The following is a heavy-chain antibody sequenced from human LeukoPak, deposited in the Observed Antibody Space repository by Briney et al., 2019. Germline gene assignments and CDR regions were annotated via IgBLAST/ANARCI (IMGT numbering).Heavy chain of an antibody. V-gene: IGHV3-23*01. CDR2: ISDSGGRT. J-gene: IGHJ4*02. CDR3: AKRGVVIRVILVGFHKEAYYFDS. Sequence: QPGGSLRLSCAVSGITLSNYGMSWVRQAPGKGLDWVAGISDSGGRTNYADSVKGRFTISRDNPKNTLYLQMNSLRAEDTAVYFCAKRGVVIRVILVGFHKEAYYFDSWGQGALVTVSS. CDR1: GITLSNYG. D-gene: IGHD3-22*01.